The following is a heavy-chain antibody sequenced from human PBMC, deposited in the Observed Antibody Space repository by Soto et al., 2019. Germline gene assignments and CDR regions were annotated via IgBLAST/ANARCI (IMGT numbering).Heavy chain of an antibody. D-gene: IGHD6-13*01. J-gene: IGHJ5*02. V-gene: IGHV1-69*12. CDR1: GGTFSSYA. Sequence: QVQLVQSGAEVKKPGSSVKVSCKASGGTFSSYAISWVRQAPGQGLEWMGGIIPIFGTANYAQKFQGRVTLPADESPSTAYMELGRLRSGDTAVYYCARPYSSPDGNWFDPWGQGTLVTVSS. CDR2: IIPIFGTA. CDR3: ARPYSSPDGNWFDP.